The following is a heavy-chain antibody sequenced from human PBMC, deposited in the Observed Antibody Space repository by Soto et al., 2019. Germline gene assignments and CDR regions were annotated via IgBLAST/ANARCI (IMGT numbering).Heavy chain of an antibody. CDR2: TANKRSRYTT. CDR3: ARAGFGHGLDV. D-gene: IGHD3-16*01. V-gene: IGHV3-72*01. Sequence: ESGGGLVQAGGSLRVSCGVSGFTSSDHYMDWVRQAPGKGLEWVGRTANKRSRYTTEYAASVKGRFIISRDDSKNSVYLQMNSLKIGDTAVDYCARAGFGHGLDVWGQGTTVTVSS. J-gene: IGHJ6*02. CDR1: GFTSSDHY.